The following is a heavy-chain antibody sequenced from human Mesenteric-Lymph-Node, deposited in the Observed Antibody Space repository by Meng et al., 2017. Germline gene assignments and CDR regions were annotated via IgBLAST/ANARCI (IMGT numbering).Heavy chain of an antibody. J-gene: IGHJ3*01. D-gene: IGHD2-21*01. CDR1: GGSISSRDYY. Sequence: QLQLQESGPGLVKPSETLSLTCTVSGGSISSRDYYWGWMRQPPGKGLEWIGSIHYSGSTYYNPSLRSRVTISVDTSKTQFSLKLSSVTAADTAVFYCARRPLAYDAFDLWGQGTMVTVS. V-gene: IGHV4-39*01. CDR3: ARRPLAYDAFDL. CDR2: IHYSGST.